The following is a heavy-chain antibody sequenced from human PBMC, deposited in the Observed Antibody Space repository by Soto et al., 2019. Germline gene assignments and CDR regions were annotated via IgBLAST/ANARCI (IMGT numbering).Heavy chain of an antibody. CDR2: ISGSGGST. CDR1: GFTFSSYA. Sequence: EVQLLASGGGLVQPGGSLRLSCAASGFTFSSYAMSWVRQAPGTGLEWVSAISGSGGSTYYADSVKGRFTISRDKSKNTLYRQMNSQTAEDTAVYYCAKGPRGTINNWFDPWGQGPLDTVSS. D-gene: IGHD3-10*01. V-gene: IGHV3-23*01. J-gene: IGHJ5*02. CDR3: AKGPRGTINNWFDP.